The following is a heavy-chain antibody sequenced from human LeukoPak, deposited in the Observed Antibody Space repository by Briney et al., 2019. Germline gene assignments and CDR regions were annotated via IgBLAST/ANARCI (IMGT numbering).Heavy chain of an antibody. V-gene: IGHV3-30*18. CDR3: AKTLQYSSSPQDY. D-gene: IGHD6-6*01. CDR2: ISYDGSNK. J-gene: IGHJ4*02. Sequence: GGSLRLSCAASGFTFSSYGMHWVRQAPGKGLEWVAVISYDGSNKYYVDSVKGRFTISRDNSKNTLYLQMNSLRAKDTAVYYCAKTLQYSSSPQDYWGQGTLVTVSS. CDR1: GFTFSSYG.